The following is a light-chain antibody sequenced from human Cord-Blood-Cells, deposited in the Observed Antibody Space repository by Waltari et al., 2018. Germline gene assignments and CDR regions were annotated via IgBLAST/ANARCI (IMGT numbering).Light chain of an antibody. CDR1: QRVSSN. V-gene: IGKV3-15*01. Sequence: EIVMTQSPATLSVSPGERATLSCRASQRVSSNLAWYHQKPGQAPRLLIYGASTMATGIPARFSGSGSGTEFTLTISSLQSEDFAVYYCQQYNNWPPITFGQGTRLEIK. J-gene: IGKJ5*01. CDR2: GAS. CDR3: QQYNNWPPIT.